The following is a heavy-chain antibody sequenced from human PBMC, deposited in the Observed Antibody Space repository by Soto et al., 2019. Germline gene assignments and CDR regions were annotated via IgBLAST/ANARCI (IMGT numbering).Heavy chain of an antibody. J-gene: IGHJ3*02. D-gene: IGHD6-13*01. CDR1: GFTFSSYA. CDR3: AKFMTGIAAAEESAFDI. Sequence: GGSLRLSCAASGFTFSSYAMSWVRQAPGKGLEWVSAISGSGGSTYYADSVKGRFTISRDNSKNTLYLQMNSLRAEDTAVYYCAKFMTGIAAAEESAFDIWGQGTMVTVSS. V-gene: IGHV3-23*01. CDR2: ISGSGGST.